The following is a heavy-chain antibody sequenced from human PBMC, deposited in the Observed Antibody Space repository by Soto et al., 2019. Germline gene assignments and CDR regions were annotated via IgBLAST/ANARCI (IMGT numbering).Heavy chain of an antibody. CDR3: AKLVIGYCSGNTCDDY. Sequence: VQLLESGGGLIQPGGSLRLSCAASGFTFSYGIHWLRQAPGKGLEWVAYISYDSSNKFYGDSVKGRFTISTDNSQSTLFLQMKSLRAEDTAVYYCAKLVIGYCSGNTCDDYWGQGTLVAVSS. CDR1: GFTFSYG. V-gene: IGHV3-30*18. CDR2: ISYDSSNK. D-gene: IGHD2-15*01. J-gene: IGHJ4*02.